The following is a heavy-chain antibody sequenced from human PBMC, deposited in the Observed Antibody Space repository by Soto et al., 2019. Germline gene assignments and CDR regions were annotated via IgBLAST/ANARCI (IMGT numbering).Heavy chain of an antibody. D-gene: IGHD5-12*01. Sequence: SQTLSLTCAISGGSVSSNSAGWNWVRQTPSRGLEWLGRTYYKSKWFNNYAVSVKSRITINPDTSQNQFSLHLDSVTPEDTAEYFCARGSWDDVSGHYYMDVWGKGTTVTVSS. J-gene: IGHJ6*03. CDR3: ARGSWDDVSGHYYMDV. CDR1: GGSVSSNSAG. V-gene: IGHV6-1*01. CDR2: TYYKSKWFN.